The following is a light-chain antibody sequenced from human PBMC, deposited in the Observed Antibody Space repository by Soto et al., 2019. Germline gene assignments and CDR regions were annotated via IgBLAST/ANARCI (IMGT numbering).Light chain of an antibody. CDR1: QAISEW. Sequence: DIQMTQSPSSVSASVGDRVTINCRASQAISEWLAWYQQKPGEAPKLLVSAASTLQGGVPSRFSGSGSVTDFTLTIRSRQPEDSATNYCQQANRFRFTFGPGTKVDIK. J-gene: IGKJ3*01. V-gene: IGKV1-12*02. CDR3: QQANRFRFT. CDR2: AAS.